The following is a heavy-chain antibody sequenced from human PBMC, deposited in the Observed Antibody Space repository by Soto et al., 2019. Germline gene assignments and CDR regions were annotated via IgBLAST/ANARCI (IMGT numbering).Heavy chain of an antibody. D-gene: IGHD2-21*02. CDR2: INPNSGGT. J-gene: IGHJ5*02. Sequence: GASVKVSCKASGYTLTGYYMHWVRQAPGQGLEWMGWINPNSGGTNYAQKFQGWVTMTRDTSISTAYMELSRLRSDDTAVYYCARSSSPPFCGGDCYYNWFDPWGQGTLVTVSS. CDR1: GYTLTGYY. V-gene: IGHV1-2*04. CDR3: ARSSSPPFCGGDCYYNWFDP.